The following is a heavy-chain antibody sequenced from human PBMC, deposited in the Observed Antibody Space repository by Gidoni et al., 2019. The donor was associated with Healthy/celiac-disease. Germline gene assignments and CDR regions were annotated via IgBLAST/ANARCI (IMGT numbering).Heavy chain of an antibody. D-gene: IGHD4-17*01. J-gene: IGHJ5*02. CDR1: GGTLSSYA. V-gene: IGHV1-69*04. CDR2: IIPILGIA. CDR3: ARDPYPVRSPGGFDP. Sequence: QVQLVQSGAEVKKPGSSVKFSCKAPGGTLSSYAISWVRQAPGQGLEWMGRIIPILGIANYAQKFQGRVTITADKSTSTAYMELSSLRSEDTAVYYCARDPYPVRSPGGFDPWGQGTLVTVSS.